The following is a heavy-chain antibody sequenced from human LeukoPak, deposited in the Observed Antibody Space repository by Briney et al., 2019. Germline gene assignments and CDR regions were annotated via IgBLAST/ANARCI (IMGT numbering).Heavy chain of an antibody. CDR2: INHSGST. CDR3: ARGSGLLWFGEPYFQH. D-gene: IGHD3-10*01. V-gene: IGHV4-34*01. J-gene: IGHJ1*01. CDR1: GGSFSGYY. Sequence: PSETLSLTCAVYGGSFSGYYWNWIRQPPGKGLEWIGEINHSGSTNYNPSLKSRVTISVDTSKNQFSLKLSSVTAADTAVYYCARGSGLLWFGEPYFQHWGQGTLVTVSS.